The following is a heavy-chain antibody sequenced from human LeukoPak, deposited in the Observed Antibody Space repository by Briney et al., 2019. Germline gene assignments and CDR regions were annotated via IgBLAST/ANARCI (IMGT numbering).Heavy chain of an antibody. J-gene: IGHJ4*02. CDR1: GFTFSSYG. D-gene: IGHD3-10*01. V-gene: IGHV3-30*18. CDR3: AKGNYYGSGSYLGY. Sequence: PGGSLRLSCAASGFTFSSYGMHWVRQAPGKGLEWVAVISYDGSNKYYADSVKGRFTISRDNSKNTLYLQMNSLRAEDTAVYYCAKGNYYGSGSYLGYWGQGTLVTVSS. CDR2: ISYDGSNK.